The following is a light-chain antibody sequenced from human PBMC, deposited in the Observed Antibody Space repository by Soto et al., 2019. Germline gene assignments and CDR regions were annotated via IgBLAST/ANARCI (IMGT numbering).Light chain of an antibody. CDR1: QSVSFW. CDR3: QQYQTFWT. Sequence: GDRVPIPCRASQSVSFWLAWYQQKPGKAPKLLIYKASTLESGVPSRFSGGGFGTEFTLTISSLQPDDYATYYCQQYQTFWTFGQGTKVDIK. J-gene: IGKJ1*01. CDR2: KAS. V-gene: IGKV1-5*03.